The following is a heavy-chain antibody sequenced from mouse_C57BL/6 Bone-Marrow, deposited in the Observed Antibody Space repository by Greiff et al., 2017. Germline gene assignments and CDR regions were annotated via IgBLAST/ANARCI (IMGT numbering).Heavy chain of an antibody. Sequence: QVQLQQSGAELVKPGASVKLSCKASGYTFTSYWMHWVKQRPGQGLEWIGMIHPNSGSTNYNEKFKSKATLTVDKSSSTAYMQLSSLTSEDSAVYYWARERSGAWFAYWGQGTLVTVSA. V-gene: IGHV1-64*01. CDR3: ARERSGAWFAY. CDR2: IHPNSGST. D-gene: IGHD4-1*01. J-gene: IGHJ3*01. CDR1: GYTFTSYW.